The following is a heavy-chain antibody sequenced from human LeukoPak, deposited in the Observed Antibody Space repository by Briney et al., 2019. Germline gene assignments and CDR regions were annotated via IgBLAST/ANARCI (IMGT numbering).Heavy chain of an antibody. J-gene: IGHJ4*02. V-gene: IGHV3-30-3*01. CDR2: ISYDGSNK. CDR1: GFTFSSYA. Sequence: PGRSLRLSCAASGFTFSSYAMHWVRPAPGKGLEWVAVISYDGSNKYYADSVKGRFTISRDNTKNTLYLQMNSLRAEDSAVYFCAGGLLWFGEGGPGALVAVSS. CDR3: AGGLLWFGE. D-gene: IGHD3-10*01.